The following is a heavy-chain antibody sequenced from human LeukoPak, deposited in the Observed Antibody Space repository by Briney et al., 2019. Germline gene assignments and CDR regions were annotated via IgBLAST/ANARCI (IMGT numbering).Heavy chain of an antibody. D-gene: IGHD3-22*01. J-gene: IGHJ3*02. V-gene: IGHV3-48*03. CDR2: IDTSGRRI. CDR1: GFSFSTYD. CDR3: VRGTLDYDYSGYGFDI. Sequence: GGSLRLSCAASGFSFSTYDMNWVRQAPGKGLEWVSYIDTSGRRIYYADSVKGRLTISRDNARNSLSVQMNSLRAEDTAVYYCVRGTLDYDYSGYGFDIWGLGTMVTVSS.